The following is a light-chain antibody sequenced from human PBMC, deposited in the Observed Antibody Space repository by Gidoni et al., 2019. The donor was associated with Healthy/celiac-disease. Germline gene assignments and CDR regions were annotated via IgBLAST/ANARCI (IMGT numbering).Light chain of an antibody. CDR3: LQDYNYPWT. CDR1: QGIRND. Sequence: AIQMTQSASSLSAAVGDRVTITCRASQGIRNDLGWYQQKPGKAPKLLIYAASSLQSGVPSRFSGSGSGTDFTLTISSLQPEDFATYYCLQDYNYPWTFGQGTKVEIK. CDR2: AAS. J-gene: IGKJ1*01. V-gene: IGKV1-6*01.